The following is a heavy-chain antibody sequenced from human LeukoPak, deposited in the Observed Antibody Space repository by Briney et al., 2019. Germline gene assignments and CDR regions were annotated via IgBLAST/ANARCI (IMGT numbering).Heavy chain of an antibody. Sequence: PGGSLRLSCAASGFTFSSYAMSWVRQAPGKGLEWVSAISGSGGSTYYADSVKGRFTISRDNSKTTLFLQMNSLRIEDTAVYYCVRALGPTAVNNWFDLWGQGTVVTVFS. V-gene: IGHV3-23*01. CDR2: ISGSGGST. CDR1: GFTFSSYA. CDR3: VRALGPTAVNNWFDL. D-gene: IGHD2-2*01. J-gene: IGHJ5*02.